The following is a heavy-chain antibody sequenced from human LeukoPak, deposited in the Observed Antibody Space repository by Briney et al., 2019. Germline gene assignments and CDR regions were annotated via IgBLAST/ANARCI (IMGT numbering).Heavy chain of an antibody. CDR2: IKQDGSEK. D-gene: IGHD2-21*01. Sequence: RPGGSLRLSCAASGFTFSGYWMNWVRQAPGKGLEWVANIKQDGSEKYYVDSVKGRFIISRDNAKNSLYLQMNSLRAEDTAVYYCARDHRGIYSPFDYWGQGTLVTVSS. V-gene: IGHV3-7*01. CDR1: GFTFSGYW. CDR3: ARDHRGIYSPFDY. J-gene: IGHJ4*02.